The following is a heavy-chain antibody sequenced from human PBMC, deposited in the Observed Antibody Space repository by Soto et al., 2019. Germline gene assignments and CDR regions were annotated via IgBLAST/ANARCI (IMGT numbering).Heavy chain of an antibody. CDR3: ARGYYDSSGYPLDAFDI. CDR1: GFTFSSYS. V-gene: IGHV3-48*01. J-gene: IGHJ4*02. D-gene: IGHD3-22*01. CDR2: ISSSSSTI. Sequence: PGGSLRLSCAASGFTFSSYSMNWVRQAPGKGLEWVSYISSSSSTIYYADSVKGRFTISRDNSKNTLYLQMNSLRAEDTAVYYCARGYYDSSGYPLDAFDIWGQGTLVSVSS.